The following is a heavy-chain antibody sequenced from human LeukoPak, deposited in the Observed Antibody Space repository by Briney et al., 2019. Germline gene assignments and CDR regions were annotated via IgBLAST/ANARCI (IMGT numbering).Heavy chain of an antibody. D-gene: IGHD3-16*01. CDR2: IYYSGST. CDR1: GGSFSGYY. CDR3: ARGGLGPLNWFDP. J-gene: IGHJ5*02. Sequence: SETLSLTCAVYGGSFSGYYWSWIRQPPGKGLEWIGYIYYSGSTYYNPSLKSRVTISVDTSKNQFSLKLSSVTAADTAVYYCARGGLGPLNWFDPWGQGALVTVSS. V-gene: IGHV4-30-4*01.